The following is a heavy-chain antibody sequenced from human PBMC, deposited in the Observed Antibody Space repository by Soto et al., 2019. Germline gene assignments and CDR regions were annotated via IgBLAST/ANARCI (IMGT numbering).Heavy chain of an antibody. CDR1: GGSIRNYY. Sequence: SETLSLTCTVSGGSIRNYYWNWIRHPPGKGLEWIGHIYYLGSTNYNPSLQSRVTISVDTSKSQFSLNLSSVTAADTAVYYCARGGFDFGDHRLDYWGQGTLVTVSS. CDR3: ARGGFDFGDHRLDY. D-gene: IGHD4-17*01. CDR2: IYYLGST. J-gene: IGHJ4*02. V-gene: IGHV4-59*01.